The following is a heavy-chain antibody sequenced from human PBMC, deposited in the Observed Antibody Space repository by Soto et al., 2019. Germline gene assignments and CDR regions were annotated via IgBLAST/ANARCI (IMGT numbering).Heavy chain of an antibody. Sequence: ASVKVSCKVSGYTLTELSMHWVRQVPGKGLEWMGGFDPEDGETIYAQKFQGRVTLTEDTSTDTAYMELSSLRSEDTAVYYCATALVSYDKTDYYKFESWGQGTLVTVSS. CDR3: ATALVSYDKTDYYKFES. J-gene: IGHJ4*02. D-gene: IGHD3-22*01. V-gene: IGHV1-24*01. CDR2: FDPEDGET. CDR1: GYTLTELS.